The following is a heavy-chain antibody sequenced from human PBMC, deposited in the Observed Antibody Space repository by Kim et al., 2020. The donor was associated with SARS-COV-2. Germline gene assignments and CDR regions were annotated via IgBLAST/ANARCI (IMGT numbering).Heavy chain of an antibody. CDR3: TKAHEKNFEY. CDR2: ISNDGTYE. CDR1: GFSFNRYG. J-gene: IGHJ4*02. V-gene: IGHV3-30*18. Sequence: GGSLRLSFASSGFSFNRYGMHWVRQAPGKGLEWVTVISNDGTYENYADSVKGRFTISRDNSKNTLYLQMNSLRAEDTAVYYCTKAHEKNFEYWGQGTLVTVSS.